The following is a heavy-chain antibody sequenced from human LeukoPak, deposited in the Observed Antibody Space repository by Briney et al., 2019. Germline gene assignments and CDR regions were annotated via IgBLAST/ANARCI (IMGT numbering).Heavy chain of an antibody. D-gene: IGHD1-26*01. V-gene: IGHV1-2*02. CDR3: ARSIVGAVDY. J-gene: IGHJ4*02. CDR1: GYTFTSYG. Sequence: ASVKVSCKASGYTFTSYGISWVRQAPGQGLEWMGWINPNSGGTNYAQKFQGRVTMTRDTSISTAYMELSRLRSDDTAVYYCARSIVGAVDYWGQGTLVTVSS. CDR2: INPNSGGT.